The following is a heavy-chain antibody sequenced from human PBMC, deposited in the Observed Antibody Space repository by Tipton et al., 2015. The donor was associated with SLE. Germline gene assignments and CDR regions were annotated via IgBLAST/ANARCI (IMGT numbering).Heavy chain of an antibody. J-gene: IGHJ6*03. CDR1: GGSFSDYS. V-gene: IGHV4-34*01. CDR3: AREVATDLDYYYYMDV. CDR2: INHSGST. Sequence: TLSLTCVVYGGSFSDYSWSWIRQSPGKGLEWIGEINHSGSTNYNPSLKSRVTISVDTSKIQFSLKLSSVTAADTAVYYCAREVATDLDYYYYMDVWGKGTTVTVSS. D-gene: IGHD5-12*01.